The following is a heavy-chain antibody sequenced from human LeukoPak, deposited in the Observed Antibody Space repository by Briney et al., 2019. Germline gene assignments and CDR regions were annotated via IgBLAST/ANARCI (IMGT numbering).Heavy chain of an antibody. CDR2: INEDGSTT. Sequence: GGSLRLSCAVSGFTFSSNWMHWVRQAPGKGLVWVSRINEDGSTTNYADSVKGRSTIFRDNAKNTLYLQMNSLRAEDTAVYYCVRDLGGRSGHWGQGTLVTVSS. D-gene: IGHD1-26*01. V-gene: IGHV3-74*01. J-gene: IGHJ4*02. CDR1: GFTFSSNW. CDR3: VRDLGGRSGH.